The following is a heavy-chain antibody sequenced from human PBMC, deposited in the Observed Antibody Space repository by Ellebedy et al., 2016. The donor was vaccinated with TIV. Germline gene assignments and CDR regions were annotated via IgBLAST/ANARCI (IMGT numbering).Heavy chain of an antibody. J-gene: IGHJ3*02. V-gene: IGHV3-74*01. Sequence: PGGSLRLSCAASGFTFSSPWMHWVRQAPGKGLVWVSRINIDGTNTIYADSVKGRFTISRDNAKNSLYLQMNSLRAEDTSLYYCARDRSVVMTSDAFDIWGQGTMVTVSS. CDR2: INIDGTNT. D-gene: IGHD4-23*01. CDR3: ARDRSVVMTSDAFDI. CDR1: GFTFSSPW.